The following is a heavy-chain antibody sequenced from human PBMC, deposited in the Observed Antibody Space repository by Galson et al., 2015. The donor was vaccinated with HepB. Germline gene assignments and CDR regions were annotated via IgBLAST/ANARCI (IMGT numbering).Heavy chain of an antibody. CDR2: ISYDGSNK. CDR1: GFTFSSYA. CDR3: ARGPRDGPDAFDI. D-gene: IGHD5-24*01. Sequence: SLRLSCAASGFTFSSYAMHWVRQAPGKGLEWVAVISYDGSNKYYADSVKGRFTISRDNSKNTLYLQMNSLRAEDTAVYYCARGPRDGPDAFDIWSQGTMVTVSS. J-gene: IGHJ3*02. V-gene: IGHV3-30*04.